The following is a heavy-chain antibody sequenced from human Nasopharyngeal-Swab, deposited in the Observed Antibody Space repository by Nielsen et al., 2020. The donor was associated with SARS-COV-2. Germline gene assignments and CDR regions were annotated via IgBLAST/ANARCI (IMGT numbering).Heavy chain of an antibody. CDR1: GYSFTSCW. CDR3: ARIAAAGTSYFDY. V-gene: IGHV5-51*01. CDR2: IYPGDSDT. Sequence: GESLKISCKGSGYSFTSCWIGWVRQMPGKDLEWMGIIYPGDSDTRYSPSFQGQVTISADKSISTAYLQWSSLKASDTAMYYCARIAAAGTSYFDYWGQGTLVTVSS. J-gene: IGHJ4*02. D-gene: IGHD6-13*01.